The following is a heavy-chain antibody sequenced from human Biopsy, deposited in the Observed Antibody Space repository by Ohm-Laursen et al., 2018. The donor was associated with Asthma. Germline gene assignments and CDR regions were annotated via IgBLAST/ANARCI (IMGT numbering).Heavy chain of an antibody. D-gene: IGHD4-17*01. V-gene: IGHV4-30-2*01. Sequence: TLSLTWAVSGGSISSGDYSWSWIRQPPGKGLEWIGFISPSGNTYYSPSLKSRLTIPVDRSKNQFSLRLSSVTAADTAMYYCARDYGDYVWRAFDIWGQGTMVTVSS. CDR3: ARDYGDYVWRAFDI. CDR1: GGSISSGDYS. CDR2: ISPSGNT. J-gene: IGHJ3*02.